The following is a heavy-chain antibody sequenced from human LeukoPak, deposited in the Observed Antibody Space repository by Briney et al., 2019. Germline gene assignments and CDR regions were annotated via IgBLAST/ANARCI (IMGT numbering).Heavy chain of an antibody. D-gene: IGHD6-19*01. V-gene: IGHV4-31*03. J-gene: IGHJ4*02. Sequence: SETLSLTCTVSGGSISSSSYYWGWIRQPPGKGLEWIGYIYYSGSTYYNPSLKSRVTISVDTSKNQFSLKLSSVTAADTAVYYCARVPPWSSGWFDYWGQGTLVTVSS. CDR3: ARVPPWSSGWFDY. CDR1: GGSISSSSYY. CDR2: IYYSGST.